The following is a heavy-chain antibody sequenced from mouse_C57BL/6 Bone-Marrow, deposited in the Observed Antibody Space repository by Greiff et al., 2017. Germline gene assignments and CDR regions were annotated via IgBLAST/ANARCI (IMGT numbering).Heavy chain of an antibody. Sequence: QVQLQQPGAELVKPGASVKMSCKASGYTFTSYWITWVKQRPGQGLEWIGDIYPGSGSTNYNEKFKSKATLTVDPSSSTAYMQLSSLTSEDSAVYYCARRDYYGSSYGYAMDYWGQGTSVTVSS. J-gene: IGHJ4*01. D-gene: IGHD1-1*01. CDR3: ARRDYYGSSYGYAMDY. V-gene: IGHV1-55*01. CDR2: IYPGSGST. CDR1: GYTFTSYW.